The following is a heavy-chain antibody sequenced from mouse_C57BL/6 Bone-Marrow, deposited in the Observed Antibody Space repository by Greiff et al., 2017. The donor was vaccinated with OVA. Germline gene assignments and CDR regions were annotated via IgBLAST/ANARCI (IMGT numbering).Heavy chain of an antibody. CDR3: TTNPGYAMDY. CDR2: IDPENGDT. Sequence: VQLKESGAELVRPGASVKLSCTASGFNIKDYYMHWVKQRPEQGLEWIGWIDPENGDTEYASKFQGKATITADTSSNTAYLQLSSLTSEDTAVYYCTTNPGYAMDYWGQGTSVTVSS. V-gene: IGHV14-4*01. J-gene: IGHJ4*01. CDR1: GFNIKDYY.